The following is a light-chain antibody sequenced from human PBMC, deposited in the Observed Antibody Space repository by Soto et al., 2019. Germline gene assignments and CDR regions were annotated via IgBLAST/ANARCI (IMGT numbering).Light chain of an antibody. CDR3: QQYDNWWT. Sequence: EIVMTQSPATLSVSPGERATLSCRASQSVTSNLAWYQKKPGQAPMLLIYGASTRATGIPARFSGSGSGTDFTLTISSLQSEDFAVYYCQQYDNWWTFGQGTRVEIK. V-gene: IGKV3-15*01. CDR1: QSVTSN. J-gene: IGKJ1*01. CDR2: GAS.